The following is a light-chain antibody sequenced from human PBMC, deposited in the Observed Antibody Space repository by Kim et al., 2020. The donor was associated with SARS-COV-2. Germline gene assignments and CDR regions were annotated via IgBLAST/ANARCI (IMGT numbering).Light chain of an antibody. CDR2: ASS. V-gene: IGKV1-9*01. J-gene: IGKJ5*01. Sequence: ASVGNRVTITCRASPVFCQYLAWYEQTPGKPPKLLIEASSTLQSGVPSRFSGGASGTDFSLTISSLQAEDFATYFCQQLDSYPSTFGQGTRLEIK. CDR1: PVFCQY. CDR3: QQLDSYPST.